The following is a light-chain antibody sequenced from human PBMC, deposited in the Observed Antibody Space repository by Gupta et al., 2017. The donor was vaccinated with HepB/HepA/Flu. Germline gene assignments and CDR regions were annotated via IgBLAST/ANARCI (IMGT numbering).Light chain of an antibody. CDR2: ATS. V-gene: IGKV1-39*01. CDR1: QSITSH. J-gene: IGKJ5*01. CDR3: QQSYSIPPLT. Sequence: DIQMTQSPTSLSASVGDRVTITCRASQSITSHLNWYQQKPGKAPKLLIYATSIMQSGVPPRFSGSGSGTDVTLTISSLQPEDFATYFCQQSYSIPPLTFGQGTRLDIK.